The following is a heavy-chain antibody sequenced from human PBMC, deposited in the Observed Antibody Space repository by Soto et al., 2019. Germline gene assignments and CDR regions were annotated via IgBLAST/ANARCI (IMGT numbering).Heavy chain of an antibody. CDR2: VYYSGTT. D-gene: IGHD4-17*01. J-gene: IGHJ4*02. Sequence: SETLSLTCSVSGGSVSYKTYYWSWIRQPPGKRLEWIGYVYYSGTTNHNPSLKSRVTISVDLSKNRFSLRLSSVTTADTALYYCARTTAVPNTLRSRYFFDYWGQGTLVTVSS. CDR3: ARTTAVPNTLRSRYFFDY. V-gene: IGHV4-61*01. CDR1: GGSVSYKTYY.